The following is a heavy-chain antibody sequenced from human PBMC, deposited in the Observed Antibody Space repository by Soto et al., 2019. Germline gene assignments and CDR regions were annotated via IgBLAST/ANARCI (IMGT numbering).Heavy chain of an antibody. V-gene: IGHV2-5*02. CDR1: GFSLSTTGVG. CDR3: IQSRCGGDCLQSYASYYYYGMDV. J-gene: IGHJ6*02. D-gene: IGHD2-21*02. Sequence: SGPTLVNPTQTLTLTCTFSGFSLSTTGVGVGWIRQPPGKALEWLALIFWDDDKRYSPSLKSRLTITKDTSKNQVVLTMTNMDPVDTATYYCIQSRCGGDCLQSYASYYYYGMDVWGQGTTVTVSS. CDR2: IFWDDDK.